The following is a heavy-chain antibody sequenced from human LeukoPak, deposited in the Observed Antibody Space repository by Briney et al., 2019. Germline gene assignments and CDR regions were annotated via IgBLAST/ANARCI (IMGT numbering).Heavy chain of an antibody. V-gene: IGHV3-23*01. CDR3: ARQLGYCSDGSCYFDY. J-gene: IGHJ4*02. CDR1: GFTFSSYA. Sequence: PGGSLRLSCAASGFTFSSYAMSWVRQAPGKGVEWVSAISGSGGSTYYADSVKGRFTISRDNSKNTLYLQMNSLRAEDTAVYYCARQLGYCSDGSCYFDYWGQGTLVTVSS. D-gene: IGHD2-15*01. CDR2: ISGSGGST.